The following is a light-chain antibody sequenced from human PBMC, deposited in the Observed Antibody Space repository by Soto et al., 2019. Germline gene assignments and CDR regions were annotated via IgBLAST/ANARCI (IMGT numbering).Light chain of an antibody. CDR3: SSYTSSSTVV. J-gene: IGLJ2*01. CDR1: NSNIGNNA. CDR2: YDD. Sequence: QSVLTQPPSVSGAPRQRVTISCSGSNSNIGNNAVNWYQQLPGKAPKLLIYYDDLLPSGVSNRFSGSKSGNTASLTISGLQAEDEADYYCSSYTSSSTVVFGGGTKVTVL. V-gene: IGLV1-36*01.